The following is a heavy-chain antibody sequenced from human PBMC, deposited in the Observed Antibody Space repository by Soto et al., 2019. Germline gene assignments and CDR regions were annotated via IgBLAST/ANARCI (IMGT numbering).Heavy chain of an antibody. V-gene: IGHV3-11*06. Sequence: RRLSCAASGLTSSDYYMSWLRQDPGMGLEWVSHISSSSRYTNYADSVKGRFSISRDTAHNTIYLQMNRLRGDETAGYYSARGGLESFDYLRQGVLVTVSS. CDR2: ISSSSRYT. D-gene: IGHD1-1*01. J-gene: IGHJ4*02. CDR1: GLTSSDYY. CDR3: ARGGLESFDY.